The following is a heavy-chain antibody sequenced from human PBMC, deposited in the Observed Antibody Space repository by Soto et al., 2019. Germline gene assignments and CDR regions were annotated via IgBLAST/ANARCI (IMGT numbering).Heavy chain of an antibody. CDR1: GFTFSNYA. CDR2: ISYDGNNK. D-gene: IGHD3-10*01. V-gene: IGHV3-30*04. Sequence: GGSLRLSCAASGFTFSNYAMHWVRQAPGKGLEWVAIISYDGNNKYNADSVKGRFTISRDNAQNSLYLEMNSLRADDTALYYCAKGSEPYYFYGMDVWGQGTTVT. J-gene: IGHJ6*02. CDR3: AKGSEPYYFYGMDV.